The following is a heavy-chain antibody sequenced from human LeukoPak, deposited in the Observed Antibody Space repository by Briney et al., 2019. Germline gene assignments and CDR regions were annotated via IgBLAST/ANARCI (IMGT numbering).Heavy chain of an antibody. Sequence: GASVKVSCKASGYTFTSYGISWVRQAPGQGLEWMGWISAYNGNTNYAQKLQGRVTMTTDTSTSTAYMELRSLRSDDTAVYYCARDQGIVGAMAFDYWGQGTLVTVSS. J-gene: IGHJ4*02. CDR1: GYTFTSYG. D-gene: IGHD1-26*01. V-gene: IGHV1-18*01. CDR2: ISAYNGNT. CDR3: ARDQGIVGAMAFDY.